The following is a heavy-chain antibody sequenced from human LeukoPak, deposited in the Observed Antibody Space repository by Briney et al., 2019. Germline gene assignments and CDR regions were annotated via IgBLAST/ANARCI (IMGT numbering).Heavy chain of an antibody. V-gene: IGHV4-39*07. CDR1: GGSISSSSYY. J-gene: IGHJ4*02. CDR2: IYYSGST. D-gene: IGHD3-22*01. Sequence: KPSETLSLTCTVSGGSISSSSYYWGWIRQPPGKGLEWIGSIYYSGSTYYNPSLKSRVTISVDTSKNQFSLKLSSVTAADTAVYYCARDYYDSSGLDYWGQGTLVTVSS. CDR3: ARDYYDSSGLDY.